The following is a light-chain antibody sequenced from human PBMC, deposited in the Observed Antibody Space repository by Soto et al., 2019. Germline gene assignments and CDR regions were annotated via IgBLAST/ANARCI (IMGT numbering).Light chain of an antibody. CDR2: KAS. V-gene: IGKV1D-8*01. J-gene: IGKJ4*01. Sequence: VIWMTQSPSLLSASTGDRVTISCRMSQGISSYLAWYQHKPGRAPKLLIYKASNLQPGVPSRFSGSGSEADYTFTLTIRNLQPEDFATYYCHQASSFPLTFGGGTKVEIK. CDR3: HQASSFPLT. CDR1: QGISSY.